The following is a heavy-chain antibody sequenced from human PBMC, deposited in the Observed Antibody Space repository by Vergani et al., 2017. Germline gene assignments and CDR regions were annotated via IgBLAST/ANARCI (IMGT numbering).Heavy chain of an antibody. CDR1: GFTFSSYA. CDR3: ARVARTGTNPGWYYMDV. V-gene: IGHV3-30*04. CDR2: ISYDGSNK. J-gene: IGHJ6*03. D-gene: IGHD1/OR15-1a*01. Sequence: QVQLVESGGGVVQPGRSLRLSCAASGFTFSSYAMHWVRQAPGKGLEWVAVISYDGSNKYYADSVKGRFTISRDNSKNTLYLQMNSLRAEDTAVYYCARVARTGTNPGWYYMDVWGKGTTVTVSS.